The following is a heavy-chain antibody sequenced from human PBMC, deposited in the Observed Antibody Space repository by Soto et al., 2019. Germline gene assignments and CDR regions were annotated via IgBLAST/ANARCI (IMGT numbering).Heavy chain of an antibody. V-gene: IGHV3-73*01. CDR2: IRTKTNYYAT. Sequence: PGGSLRLSCAASGFSFSDAGIHWVRQASGKGLEWVGRIRTKTNYYATAYGASVRGRFTISRDDSKNTAYLQMNSLKTEDTAVYYCTRIHFIVEPGINYWGQGTLVTVSS. CDR1: GFSFSDAG. D-gene: IGHD6-13*01. J-gene: IGHJ4*02. CDR3: TRIHFIVEPGINY.